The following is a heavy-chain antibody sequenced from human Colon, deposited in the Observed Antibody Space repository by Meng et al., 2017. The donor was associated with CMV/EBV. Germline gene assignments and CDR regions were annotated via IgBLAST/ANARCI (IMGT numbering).Heavy chain of an antibody. CDR3: AKDVGANFFYGLDV. CDR1: GFTFDDHA. V-gene: IGHV3-9*01. Sequence: GGSLRLSCAASGFTFDDHAMHWVRQVPGKGPEWVAGITWNSETIAYGDSVKGRFTVSRDNAKTALYLQMNSLRAEDTALYYCAKDVGANFFYGLDVWGQGTPFPFSS. D-gene: IGHD1-26*01. CDR2: ITWNSETI. J-gene: IGHJ6*02.